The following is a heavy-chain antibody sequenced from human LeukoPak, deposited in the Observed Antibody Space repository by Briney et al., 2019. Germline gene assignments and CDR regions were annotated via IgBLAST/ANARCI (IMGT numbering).Heavy chain of an antibody. CDR2: IYDSGST. CDR1: GGSIRSSYYY. V-gene: IGHV4-39*01. CDR3: ARGLRPTSRATVISFDY. J-gene: IGHJ4*02. Sequence: SETLSLTCTVSGGSIRSSYYYWGWIRQPPGKGLEWIGSIYDSGSTYYNPSLKSRVTISVDTSKNQFSLKLSSVTAADTAVYYCARGLRPTSRATVISFDYWGQGTLVTVSS. D-gene: IGHD4-17*01.